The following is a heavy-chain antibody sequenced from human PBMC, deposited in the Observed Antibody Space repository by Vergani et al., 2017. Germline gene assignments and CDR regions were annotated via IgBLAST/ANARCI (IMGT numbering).Heavy chain of an antibody. CDR1: GFTFNHYA. CDR2: ISGSGGST. J-gene: IGHJ6*02. Sequence: EVQLLESGGDLVQPGGSLRLSCAASGFTFNHYAMNWVRQAPGKGLEWVAGISGSGGSTYYAGSVKGRFTISRDSSKKTLYLQMNSLSAGDTAVYYWAKANPRDSGYDYLYYYHAMDVWGRGATVTVSS. V-gene: IGHV3-23*01. CDR3: AKANPRDSGYDYLYYYHAMDV. D-gene: IGHD5-12*01.